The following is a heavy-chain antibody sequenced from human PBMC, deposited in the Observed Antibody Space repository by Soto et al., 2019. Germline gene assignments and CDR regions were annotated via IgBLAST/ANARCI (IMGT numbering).Heavy chain of an antibody. J-gene: IGHJ6*03. CDR3: ARARFGERLVDGYYYYYMDV. Sequence: PSETLSLTCTVSGSSISSYYLSWIRQPPGKGLEWIGYIYYSGSTNYNPSLKSRVTISVDTSKNQFSLKLSSVTAADTAVYYCARARFGERLVDGYYYYYMDVWGKGTTVTVSS. V-gene: IGHV4-59*01. D-gene: IGHD3-10*01. CDR1: GSSISSYY. CDR2: IYYSGST.